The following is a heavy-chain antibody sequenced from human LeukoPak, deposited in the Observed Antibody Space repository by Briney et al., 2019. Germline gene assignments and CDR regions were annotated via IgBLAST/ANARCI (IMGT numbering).Heavy chain of an antibody. CDR3: ARASNTRFDY. CDR2: ISGRDGST. Sequence: GGSQRLSCAASGFTFSSFAMSWVRQAPGKGLEWVSGISGRDGSTYYADSVKGRFTISRDNSKNTLYLQMNSLRAEDTAVYYCARASNTRFDYWGQGTLVTVSS. J-gene: IGHJ4*02. D-gene: IGHD2/OR15-2a*01. CDR1: GFTFSSFA. V-gene: IGHV3-23*01.